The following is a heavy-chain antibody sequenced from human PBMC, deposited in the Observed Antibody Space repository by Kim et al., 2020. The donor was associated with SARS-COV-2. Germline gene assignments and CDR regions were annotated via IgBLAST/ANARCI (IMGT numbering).Heavy chain of an antibody. D-gene: IGHD3-16*02. Sequence: ASVKVSCKASGYTFTSYDINWVRQATGQGLEWMGWMNPNSGNTGYAQKFQGRVTMTRNTSISTAYMELSSLRSEDTAVYYCARGRYDYIWGSYRSRGRSYYGMDVGGQGTTVTVSS. CDR1: GYTFTSYD. V-gene: IGHV1-8*01. J-gene: IGHJ6*02. CDR2: MNPNSGNT. CDR3: ARGRYDYIWGSYRSRGRSYYGMDV.